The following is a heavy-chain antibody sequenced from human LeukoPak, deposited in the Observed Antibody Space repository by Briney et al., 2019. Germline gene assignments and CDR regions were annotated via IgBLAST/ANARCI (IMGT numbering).Heavy chain of an antibody. CDR3: ARDRLTNDAFDI. V-gene: IGHV3-23*01. J-gene: IGHJ3*02. CDR1: GFTFSSYA. D-gene: IGHD2-8*01. CDR2: ISGSGGST. Sequence: GGSLRLSCAASGFTFSSYAMSWVRQAPGKGLEWVSTISGSGGSTYYADSVKGRFTISRDNSKNTLYLQMNSLRAEDTAMYYCARDRLTNDAFDIWGQGTMVTVSS.